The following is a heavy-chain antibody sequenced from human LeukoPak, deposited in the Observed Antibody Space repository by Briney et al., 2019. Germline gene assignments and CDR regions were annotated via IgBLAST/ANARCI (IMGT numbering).Heavy chain of an antibody. CDR3: ARAPSEIGGYYPEYFRH. V-gene: IGHV3-74*01. CDR1: GFTFSTYW. D-gene: IGHD3-22*01. Sequence: GGSLRLSCAASGFTFSTYWMHWVRQAPGEGLVWVSRIKSDGGTNYADSVKGRFTISRDNAKKTVSLQMNSLRPEGTGVYYCARAPSEIGGYYPEYFRHWGQGTLVTVSS. CDR2: IKSDGGT. J-gene: IGHJ1*01.